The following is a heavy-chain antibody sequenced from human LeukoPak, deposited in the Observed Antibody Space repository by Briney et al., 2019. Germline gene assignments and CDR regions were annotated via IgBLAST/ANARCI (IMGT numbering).Heavy chain of an antibody. CDR3: ARVSPNAFDI. Sequence: KASETLSLTCTVSGGSISSYYWSWIRQPPGKGLEWIGYVYYNGSTKYNPSLKSRVTISVDTSKNQFSLKLSSVTAADTAVYYCARVSPNAFDIWGQGTMVTVSS. V-gene: IGHV4-59*01. J-gene: IGHJ3*02. CDR1: GGSISSYY. CDR2: VYYNGST.